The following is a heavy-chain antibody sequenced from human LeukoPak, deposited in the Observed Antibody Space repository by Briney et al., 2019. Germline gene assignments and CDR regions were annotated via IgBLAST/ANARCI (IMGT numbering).Heavy chain of an antibody. Sequence: PSETLSLTCAVYGGSFSGYYWSWIRQPPGKGLEWIGEINHSGSTNYNPSLKSRVTISVDTSKNQFSLKLSSVTAADTAVYYSAREAALYGDYIDYWGQGTLVTVSS. CDR3: AREAALYGDYIDY. J-gene: IGHJ4*02. V-gene: IGHV4-34*01. CDR2: INHSGST. CDR1: GGSFSGYY. D-gene: IGHD4-17*01.